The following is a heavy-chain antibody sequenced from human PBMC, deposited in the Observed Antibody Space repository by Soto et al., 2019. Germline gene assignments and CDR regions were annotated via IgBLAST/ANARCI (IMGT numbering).Heavy chain of an antibody. CDR1: GVSISSGGYS. V-gene: IGHV4-61*08. CDR3: ASLGLIEYFDY. Sequence: PSDPLSLTCSVSGVSISSGGYSWSWIRQPPGKGLEWVGCISSSGTTNYNPSLKSRVTISVDTSKNQFSLKLSSVTAADTAVYYCASLGLIEYFDYWGQGTLVTVSS. CDR2: ISSSGTT. D-gene: IGHD2-8*01. J-gene: IGHJ4*02.